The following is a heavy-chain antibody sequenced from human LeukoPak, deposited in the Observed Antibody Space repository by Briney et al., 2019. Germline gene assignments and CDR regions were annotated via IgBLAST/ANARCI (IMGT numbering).Heavy chain of an antibody. CDR3: ARDSGYSGYYGPPDY. V-gene: IGHV3-48*02. CDR1: GFTFSSYS. Sequence: PGGSLRLSCAASGFTFSSYSMNWVRQAPGKGLEWVSYISSSSSTIYYADSVKGRFTISRDNAKNSLYLQMNSLRDEDTAVYYCARDSGYSGYYGPPDYWGQGTLVTVSS. D-gene: IGHD5-12*01. J-gene: IGHJ4*02. CDR2: ISSSSSTI.